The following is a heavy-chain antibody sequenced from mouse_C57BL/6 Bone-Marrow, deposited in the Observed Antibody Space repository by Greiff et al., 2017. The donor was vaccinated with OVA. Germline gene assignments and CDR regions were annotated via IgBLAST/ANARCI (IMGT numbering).Heavy chain of an antibody. CDR2: IDPENGDT. CDR3: TSMITTDGVAY. D-gene: IGHD2-4*01. CDR1: GFNIKDDY. J-gene: IGHJ3*01. V-gene: IGHV14-4*01. Sequence: EVQLQQSGAELVRPGASVKLSCTASGFNIKDDYMHWVKQRPEQGLEWIGWIDPENGDTEYASKFQGKATITADTSSNTAYLQLSSLTSEDTAVYYCTSMITTDGVAYWGQGTLVTVSA.